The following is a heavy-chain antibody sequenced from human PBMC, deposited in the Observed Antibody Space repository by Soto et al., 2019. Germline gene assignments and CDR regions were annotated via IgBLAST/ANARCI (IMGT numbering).Heavy chain of an antibody. CDR3: ASHLPGSSTLAY. V-gene: IGHV4-4*02. Sequence: SETLSLTCAVSGASITRTDWCSWVRQSPGKGLEWIGEVYHTGGTNYNPSLKSRVTISVDISKSLFSLKVTSVTAADTAVYYCASHLPGSSTLAYWGQGTLVTVSS. CDR1: GASITRTDW. D-gene: IGHD1-26*01. CDR2: VYHTGGT. J-gene: IGHJ4*02.